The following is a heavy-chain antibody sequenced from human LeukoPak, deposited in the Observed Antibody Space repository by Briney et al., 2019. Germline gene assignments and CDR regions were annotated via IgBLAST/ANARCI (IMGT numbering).Heavy chain of an antibody. CDR3: ARDRGITMIVVGLFDY. Sequence: ASVKVSCKASGYTFTNYGISWVRQAPGQGVEWMGWISAYNGNTNYAQKLQGRVTMTTDTSTSTAYMELRSLRSDDTAVYYCARDRGITMIVVGLFDYWGQGTLVTVSS. D-gene: IGHD3-22*01. V-gene: IGHV1-18*01. CDR2: ISAYNGNT. J-gene: IGHJ4*02. CDR1: GYTFTNYG.